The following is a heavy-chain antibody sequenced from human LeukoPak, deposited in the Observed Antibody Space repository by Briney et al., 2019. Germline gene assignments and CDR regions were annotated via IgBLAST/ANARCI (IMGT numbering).Heavy chain of an antibody. V-gene: IGHV4-4*09. CDR1: GGSLSSYY. J-gene: IGHJ6*03. CDR3: ARRHHYYYYMDV. Sequence: SETLSLTCTVSGGSLSSYYWSGIRQPPEKGLEWIGYIYNSGGTNYNPSLNSRVTISVDTSKNQFSLTLSSVTAADTAVYYCARRHHYYYYMDVWGKGTTVTVSS. CDR2: IYNSGGT.